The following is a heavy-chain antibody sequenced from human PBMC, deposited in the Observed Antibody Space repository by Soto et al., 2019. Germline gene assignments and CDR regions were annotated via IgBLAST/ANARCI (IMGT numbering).Heavy chain of an antibody. V-gene: IGHV4-34*01. Sequence: PSETLSLTCAVYGGSFSGYYWSWIRQPPGKGLEWIGEINHSGSTNYNPSLKSRVTISVDTSKNQFSLKLSSVTAADTAVYYCARGRNPHISFDYWGQGTPVTVSS. J-gene: IGHJ4*02. CDR3: ARGRNPHISFDY. CDR2: INHSGST. CDR1: GGSFSGYY. D-gene: IGHD2-21*01.